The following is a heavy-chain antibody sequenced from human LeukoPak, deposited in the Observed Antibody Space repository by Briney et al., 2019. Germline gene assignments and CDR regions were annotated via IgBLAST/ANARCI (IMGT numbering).Heavy chain of an antibody. CDR3: AGDAWRGYQVPFDY. CDR1: VYTYTSYG. CDR2: ISADNGNT. D-gene: IGHD2-2*01. J-gene: IGHJ4*02. V-gene: IGHV1-18*01. Sequence: GASVTVSFMSSVYTYTSYGISWVRQAPGQGREGMELISADNGNTNYAQKLQGRVTMTTDTSTSTAYMELRSLRSADTAVYYCAGDAWRGYQVPFDYWGQGTLVTVSS.